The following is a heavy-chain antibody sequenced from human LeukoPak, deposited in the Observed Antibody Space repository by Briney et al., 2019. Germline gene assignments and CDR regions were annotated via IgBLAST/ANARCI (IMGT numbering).Heavy chain of an antibody. V-gene: IGHV3-66*01. D-gene: IGHD1-1*01. CDR3: ARGFLQLTPYYFDY. J-gene: IGHJ4*02. CDR1: GFDVSINY. Sequence: GGSLRLSCAASGFDVSINYMNWIRQSPEKGLEWVSIIHNDGNTYYAHSVKGRFTVSRDNSKNTVSLQMDSLRVDDTAVYFCARGFLQLTPYYFDYWGQGTLVTVSS. CDR2: IHNDGNT.